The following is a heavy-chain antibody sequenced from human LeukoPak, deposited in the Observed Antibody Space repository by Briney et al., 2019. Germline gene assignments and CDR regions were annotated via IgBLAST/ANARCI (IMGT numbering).Heavy chain of an antibody. D-gene: IGHD2-2*01. CDR1: GFIFTIYA. CDR3: ARATPSTDGMDV. Sequence: GGSLRLSCAASGFIFTIYAMNWVRLAPGKGLEWISYISAGGTPVYYADSVEGRFTVSRDNEKNSLYLQLNSLRADDTAVYYCARATPSTDGMDVWGQGATVTVSS. J-gene: IGHJ6*02. V-gene: IGHV3-48*01. CDR2: ISAGGTPV.